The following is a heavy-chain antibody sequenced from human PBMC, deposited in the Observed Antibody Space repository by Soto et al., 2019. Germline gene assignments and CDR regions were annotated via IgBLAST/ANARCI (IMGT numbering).Heavy chain of an antibody. J-gene: IGHJ4*02. V-gene: IGHV4-39*07. CDR1: VDSISTSNYC. CDR2: ISYSGVT. CDR3: ARRGGGDYLFDS. D-gene: IGHD4-17*01. Sequence: SETLSLTCSVSVDSISTSNYCWGWIRQPPGKGSQSTANISYSGVTYYNPSLKSRVSISVDASKNEFSLKLTSITAADSAIYFGARRGGGDYLFDSWGQGIMVTVSS.